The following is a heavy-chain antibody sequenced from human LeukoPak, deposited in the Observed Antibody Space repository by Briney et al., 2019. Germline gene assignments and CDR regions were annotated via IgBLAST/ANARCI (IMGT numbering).Heavy chain of an antibody. Sequence: GASVKVSCKASGYTFTNYGIIWVRQAPGQGLEWMGWISTNSDIRTYAQTLQGRFTMTTDTATTTAYMELNNLTFDDTAVYYCARDWDAMNNCFDPWGQGTPVPVSS. CDR1: GYTFTNYG. J-gene: IGHJ5*02. D-gene: IGHD1-26*01. V-gene: IGHV1-18*01. CDR2: ISTNSDIR. CDR3: ARDWDAMNNCFDP.